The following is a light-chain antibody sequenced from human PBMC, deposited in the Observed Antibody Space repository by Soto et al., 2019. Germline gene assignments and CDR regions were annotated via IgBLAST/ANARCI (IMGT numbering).Light chain of an antibody. Sequence: DIVMTQSPATLSLSPGDRATLSCRASQSVAGAYVAWYQQRPGQAPRLLIYEASSRATGIPDRFSGSGSGTDFTLTIDRLEPEDFAMYYCQQHGISPITFGQGTRLDI. CDR2: EAS. V-gene: IGKV3-20*01. CDR1: QSVAGAY. CDR3: QQHGISPIT. J-gene: IGKJ5*01.